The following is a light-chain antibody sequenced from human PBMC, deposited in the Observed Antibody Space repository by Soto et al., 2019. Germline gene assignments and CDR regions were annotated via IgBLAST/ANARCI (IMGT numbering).Light chain of an antibody. CDR2: AAS. V-gene: IGKV1-39*01. CDR1: QSISSY. CDR3: QQSYSTPSGT. Sequence: SQMTQSPCYLSDSVGARVKMNGVASQSISSYLNWYQQKPGKAPKLLIYAASSLQSGVPSRFSGSGSGTDFTLTISSLQPEDYATYYCQQSYSTPSGTFGQGTKVDIK. J-gene: IGKJ1*01.